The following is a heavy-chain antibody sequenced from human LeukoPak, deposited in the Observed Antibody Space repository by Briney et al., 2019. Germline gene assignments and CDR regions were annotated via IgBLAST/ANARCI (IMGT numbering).Heavy chain of an antibody. CDR1: GFTFSDYY. CDR3: ARARIAARFYYYYYMDV. D-gene: IGHD6-13*01. J-gene: IGHJ6*03. Sequence: GGSLRLSCAASGFTFSDYYMSWIRQAPGKGLEWVSYIGSSGSTIYYADSVKGRFTISRDNAKNSLYLQMNSLRAEDTAVYYCARARIAARFYYYYYMDVWGKGATVTISS. V-gene: IGHV3-11*01. CDR2: IGSSGSTI.